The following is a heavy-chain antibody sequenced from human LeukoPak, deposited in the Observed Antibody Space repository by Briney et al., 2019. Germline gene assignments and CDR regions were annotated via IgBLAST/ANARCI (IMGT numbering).Heavy chain of an antibody. CDR2: ISGSGVST. D-gene: IGHD1-7*01. V-gene: IGHV3-23*01. CDR1: GFRFSSYA. CDR3: AKDERNWNYNLASQTYD. J-gene: IGHJ4*02. Sequence: GGSLRLSCAASGFRFSSYAMSWVRQAPGKGLEWVSAISGSGVSTYYADSVKGRFTVSRDNSKNTLYLQMSSLRAEDTAVYYCAKDERNWNYNLASQTYDWGQGTLVTVSS.